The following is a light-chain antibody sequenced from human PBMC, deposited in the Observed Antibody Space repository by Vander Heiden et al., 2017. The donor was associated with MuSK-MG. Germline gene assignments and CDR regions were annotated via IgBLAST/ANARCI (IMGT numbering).Light chain of an antibody. CDR1: QRISGW. Sequence: DIQMTQSLSTLSASAGYRVTINSRARQRISGWLAWYQQKPGKAPKLLIYKASSLESGVPSRFSGSGSGTEFTLTISSLQPDDFATYYCQQDDSYSGTFGQRTRVEIK. V-gene: IGKV1-5*03. CDR2: KAS. CDR3: QQDDSYSGT. J-gene: IGKJ1*01.